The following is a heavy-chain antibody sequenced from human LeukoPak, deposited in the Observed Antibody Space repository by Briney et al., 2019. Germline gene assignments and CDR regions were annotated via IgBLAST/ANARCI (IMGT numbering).Heavy chain of an antibody. CDR2: IYYSGST. V-gene: IGHV4-39*01. CDR1: GGSISSYY. J-gene: IGHJ4*02. Sequence: SETLSLTCTVSGGSISSYYWGWIRQPPGKGLEWIGSIYYSGSTYYNPSLKSRVTISVDTSKNQFSLKLSSVTAADTAVYYCARRPKGYSSGWLYYFDYWGQGTLVTVSS. CDR3: ARRPKGYSSGWLYYFDY. D-gene: IGHD6-19*01.